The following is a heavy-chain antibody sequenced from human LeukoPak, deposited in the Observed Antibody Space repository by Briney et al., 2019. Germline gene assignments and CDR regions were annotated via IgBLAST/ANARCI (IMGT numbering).Heavy chain of an antibody. V-gene: IGHV1-2*02. CDR2: INPNSGGT. CDR3: ARVGSSSSLEDY. Sequence: ASVKVSCKASGYTFTGYYMHWARQAPGQGLEWMGWINPNSGGTNYAQKFQGRVTMTRDTSISTAYMELSRLRSDDTAVYYCARVGSSSSLEDYWGQGTLVTVSS. D-gene: IGHD6-6*01. J-gene: IGHJ4*02. CDR1: GYTFTGYY.